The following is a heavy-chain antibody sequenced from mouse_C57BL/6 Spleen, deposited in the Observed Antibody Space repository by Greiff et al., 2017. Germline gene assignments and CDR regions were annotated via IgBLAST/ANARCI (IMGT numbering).Heavy chain of an antibody. CDR3: ARWGDYLDY. CDR2: ISYDGSN. V-gene: IGHV3-6*01. J-gene: IGHJ2*01. CDR1: GYSITSGYY. Sequence: VQLQESGPGLVKPSQSLSLTCSVTGYSITSGYYWNWIRQFPGNKLEWMGYISYDGSNNYNPSLKNRISITRDTSKNQFFLKLNSVTTEDTATYYCARWGDYLDYWGQGTTLTVSS.